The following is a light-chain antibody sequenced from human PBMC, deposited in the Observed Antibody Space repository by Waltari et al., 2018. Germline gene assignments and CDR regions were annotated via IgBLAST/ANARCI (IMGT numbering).Light chain of an antibody. J-gene: IGKJ2*01. V-gene: IGKV1-33*01. CDR2: DAA. Sequence: QWYQRRAPKYLVYDAANLEIGVPSGFSGSGSGTDFTFTISSLQPEDVATYYCLPYHTLPPHTFGQGTKLALK. CDR3: LPYHTLPPHT.